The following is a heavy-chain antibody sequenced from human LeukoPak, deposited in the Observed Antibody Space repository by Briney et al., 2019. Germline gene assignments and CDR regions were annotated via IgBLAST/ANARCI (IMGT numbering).Heavy chain of an antibody. D-gene: IGHD4-23*01. CDR2: IYYSGTT. V-gene: IGHV4-61*01. Sequence: SETLSLTCTVSGGSINSGSYYWSWIRQPPGKGLEWIGYIYYSGTTNYNPSLKSRVIISVDTSKNQFSLKLSPVIAADTAVYYCARVGVDYSGDIIKYYFDYWGQGTLVTVSS. CDR3: ARVGVDYSGDIIKYYFDY. J-gene: IGHJ4*02. CDR1: GGSINSGSYY.